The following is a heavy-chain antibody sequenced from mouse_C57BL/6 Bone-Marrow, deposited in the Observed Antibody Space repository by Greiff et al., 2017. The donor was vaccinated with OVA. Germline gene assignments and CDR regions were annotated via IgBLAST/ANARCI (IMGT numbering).Heavy chain of an antibody. CDR3: ASSTVVATDYLDY. D-gene: IGHD1-1*01. V-gene: IGHV1-69*01. Sequence: QVQLQQPGAELVMPGASVKLSCKASGYTFTSYWMHWVKQRPGQGLEWIGEIDPSDSYTNYTQKFKGKSTLTVDKSSSTAYMQLSSLTSKDSAVDYYASSTVVATDYLDYWGQGTTLTVSS. CDR2: IDPSDSYT. J-gene: IGHJ2*01. CDR1: GYTFTSYW.